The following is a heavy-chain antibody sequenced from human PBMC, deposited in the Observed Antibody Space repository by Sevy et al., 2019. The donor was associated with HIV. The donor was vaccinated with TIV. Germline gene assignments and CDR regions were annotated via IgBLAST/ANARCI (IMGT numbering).Heavy chain of an antibody. D-gene: IGHD6-19*01. CDR2: IIPILGTV. V-gene: IGHV1-69*13. CDR3: ARGGGNGWYYFDY. J-gene: IGHJ4*02. CDR1: GGTFSSYG. Sequence: ASVKVSCKASGGTFSSYGIIWVRQAPGQGLEWMGGIIPILGTVNYAQKFQGRVTITADESTKTAYMELSSLRSEDTAVYYCARGGGNGWYYFDYWGQEPLVTVSS.